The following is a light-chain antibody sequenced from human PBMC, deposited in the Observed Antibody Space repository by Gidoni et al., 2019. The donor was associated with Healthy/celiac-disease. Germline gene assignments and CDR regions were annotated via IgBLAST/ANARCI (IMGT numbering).Light chain of an antibody. V-gene: IGKV3-15*01. CDR1: QSVSSN. J-gene: IGKJ1*01. CDR3: QQYNNWPLA. Sequence: EIVMTQSPATLSVSPGERATLSCRASQSVSSNLAWYQQKPGQAPRLLIYGAPTRATCIPARFSGSGSGTEFTLTISSLQSEDFAVYYCQQYNNWPLAFGQXTKVEIK. CDR2: GAP.